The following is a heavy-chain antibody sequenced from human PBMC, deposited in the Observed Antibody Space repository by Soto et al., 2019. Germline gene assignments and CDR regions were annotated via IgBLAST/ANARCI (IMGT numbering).Heavy chain of an antibody. D-gene: IGHD7-27*01. CDR2: ISAYNGNT. J-gene: IGHJ3*02. Sequence: ASVKVSCKASGYTFTSYGISWVRQAPGQGLEWMGWISAYNGNTNYAQKLQGRVTMTTDTSTSTAYMELRSLRSDDTAVYYCARENFKTGEGGFDIWGQGTMVTVSS. CDR1: GYTFTSYG. V-gene: IGHV1-18*01. CDR3: ARENFKTGEGGFDI.